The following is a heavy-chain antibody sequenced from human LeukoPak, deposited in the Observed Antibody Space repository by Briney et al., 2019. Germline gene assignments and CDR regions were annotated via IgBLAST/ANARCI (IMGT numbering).Heavy chain of an antibody. CDR1: GYTFTGYY. CDR2: INPNSGGT. CDR3: ARENGDYGEYYFDY. D-gene: IGHD4-17*01. V-gene: IGHV1-2*06. J-gene: IGHJ4*02. Sequence: ASVTVSCTASGYTFTGYYMHWVRQAPGQGLEWMGRINPNSGGTNYAQKFQGRVTMTRDTSISTAYMELSRLRSDDTAVYFCARENGDYGEYYFDYWGQGTLVTVSS.